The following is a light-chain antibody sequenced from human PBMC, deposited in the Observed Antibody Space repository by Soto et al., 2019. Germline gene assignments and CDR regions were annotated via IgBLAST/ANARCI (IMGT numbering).Light chain of an antibody. CDR2: DVS. J-gene: IGKJ4*01. Sequence: DIQMTQSPSSLSATIGDRVTISCQASRDISNYINWYQQKPGRAPKLLIYDVSNLETGVPSRFSGSGSGTDFPFTISSLQPEDIATYYCQQYLSLPPLTFGGGTRVEIK. CDR3: QQYLSLPPLT. CDR1: RDISNY. V-gene: IGKV1-33*01.